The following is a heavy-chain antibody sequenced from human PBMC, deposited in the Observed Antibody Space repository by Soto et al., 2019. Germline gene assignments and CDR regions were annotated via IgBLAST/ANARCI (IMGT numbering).Heavy chain of an antibody. D-gene: IGHD1-1*01. CDR1: GFAFSSFG. CDR3: AKDWNEANYDYGTDV. V-gene: IGHV3-30*18. CDR2: ISHDGSKK. Sequence: QPGGSLRLSCVASGFAFSSFGMHWVRQAPGKGLEWVAFISHDGSKKKFVDSVKGRFTISRDDSGNTLYLQMNSLRADDTAVYFCAKDWNEANYDYGTDVWGQGTTVTVSS. J-gene: IGHJ6*02.